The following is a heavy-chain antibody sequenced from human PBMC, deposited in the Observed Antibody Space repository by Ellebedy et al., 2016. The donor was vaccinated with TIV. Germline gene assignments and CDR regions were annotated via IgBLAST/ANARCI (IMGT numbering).Heavy chain of an antibody. CDR2: ISAYHGNT. V-gene: IGHV1-18*01. D-gene: IGHD2-21*02. CDR1: GYSFIAYG. CDR3: ARGAATPYTSDSYKGRIFFDP. J-gene: IGHJ5*02. Sequence: ASVKVSXXTSGYSFIAYGVTWARQAPGQGLEWMGRISAYHGNTSYSQKFQGRVTMTTDTSTNTAYMELRSLTFDDTAVYYCARGAATPYTSDSYKGRIFFDPWGHGTLVTVSS.